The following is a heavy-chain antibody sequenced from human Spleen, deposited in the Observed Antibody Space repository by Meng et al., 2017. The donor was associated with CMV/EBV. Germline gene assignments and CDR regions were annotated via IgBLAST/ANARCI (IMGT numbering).Heavy chain of an antibody. CDR1: GFTFSSYA. D-gene: IGHD2-15*01. V-gene: IGHV3-64*02. J-gene: IGHJ6*02. CDR3: ARARSLFYYGMDV. Sequence: GGSLRLSCAASGFTFSSYAMHWVRQAPGKGLEYVSGINSNGGSTYYADSVKGRFIISRDNSKNTLYLQMGSLRAEDMAVYYCARARSLFYYGMDVWGQGTTVTVSS. CDR2: INSNGGST.